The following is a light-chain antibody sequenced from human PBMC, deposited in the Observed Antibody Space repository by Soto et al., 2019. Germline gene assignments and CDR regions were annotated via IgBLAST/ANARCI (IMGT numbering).Light chain of an antibody. CDR2: KSS. J-gene: IGKJ1*01. Sequence: DIHMTQSPSTLSASVGDRVTITCRASQNISSWLSWYQQKPGKAPKLLIYKSSTLKSGVPSRFSGSGPGTESTLTISRLQPDDFATYYCHHYNSYSEAFGQGTKVDI. V-gene: IGKV1-5*03. CDR3: HHYNSYSEA. CDR1: QNISSW.